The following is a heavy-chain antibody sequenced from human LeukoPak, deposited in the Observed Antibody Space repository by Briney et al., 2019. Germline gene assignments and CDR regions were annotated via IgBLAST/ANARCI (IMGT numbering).Heavy chain of an antibody. V-gene: IGHV4-39*01. J-gene: IGHJ6*02. Sequence: SETLSLTCTVSGGSISRSSYYCGWIRQPPGQGLRWIGSIYYSGSTYYNPSLKSRVTISVDTSKNQFSLKLSSVTAADTAVYYCASLERYYYYGMDVWGQGTTVTVSS. CDR2: IYYSGST. CDR3: ASLERYYYYGMDV. CDR1: GGSISRSSYY. D-gene: IGHD1-1*01.